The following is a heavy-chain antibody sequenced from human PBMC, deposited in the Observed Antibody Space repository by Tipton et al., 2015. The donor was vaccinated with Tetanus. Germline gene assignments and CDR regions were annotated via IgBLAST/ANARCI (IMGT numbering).Heavy chain of an antibody. J-gene: IGHJ4*03. CDR2: IYVSGDT. V-gene: IGHV4-4*07. D-gene: IGHD5-12*01. CDR1: GGSVSPYF. Sequence: LRLSCSVSGGSVSPYFWVWIRQAAGKGLEWIGRIYVSGDTNYNPSLKSRVTMLVDTSKNQVSLKLTSVTVADTAVYYCARLYILAGYFDSWGQGTLAIVSS. CDR3: ARLYILAGYFDS.